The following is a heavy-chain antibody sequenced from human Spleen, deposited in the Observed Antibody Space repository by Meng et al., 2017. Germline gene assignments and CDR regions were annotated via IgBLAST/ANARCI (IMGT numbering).Heavy chain of an antibody. CDR1: GGSFNGYY. D-gene: IGHD6-19*01. CDR2: INHSGSP. J-gene: IGHJ4*02. V-gene: IGHV4-34*01. Sequence: SETLSLTCAVYGGSFNGYYWSWIRQPPGKGLEWIGEINHSGSPFYNPFLRSRVTISLDRSKNQFSLKLTSVTAADTGVYYCPQTGLGYTSGWFSSALDNWGQGTLVTVSS. CDR3: PQTGLGYTSGWFSSALDN.